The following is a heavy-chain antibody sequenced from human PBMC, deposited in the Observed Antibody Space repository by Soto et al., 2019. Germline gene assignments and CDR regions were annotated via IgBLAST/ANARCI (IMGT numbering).Heavy chain of an antibody. V-gene: IGHV3-23*01. CDR2: ISGSGTDT. CDR1: GFMFGSYA. CDR3: AKGLLSSYYYGMDA. J-gene: IGHJ6*02. Sequence: EVQLLESGGGLVQPGGSLRLSCAASGFMFGSYAMSWVRQAPGKGLEWVSGISGSGTDTYYADAVKGRVTISRDNAKNTLYLQMTGLSAEDTAIYYCAKGLLSSYYYGMDAWGQGTTVTVSS. D-gene: IGHD3-10*01.